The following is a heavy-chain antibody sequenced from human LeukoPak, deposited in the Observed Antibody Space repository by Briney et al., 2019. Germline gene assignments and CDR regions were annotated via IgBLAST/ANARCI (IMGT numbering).Heavy chain of an antibody. Sequence: GGSLRLSCAASGFTFDDYAMHWVRQAPGKGLEWVSGISWNSGSIGYADSVKGRFTISRDNAKNSLYLQMNSLRAEDTAVYYCARDMYYYDSSGYYHNPFDYWGQGTLVTVSS. J-gene: IGHJ4*02. CDR3: ARDMYYYDSSGYYHNPFDY. CDR2: ISWNSGSI. D-gene: IGHD3-22*01. CDR1: GFTFDDYA. V-gene: IGHV3-9*01.